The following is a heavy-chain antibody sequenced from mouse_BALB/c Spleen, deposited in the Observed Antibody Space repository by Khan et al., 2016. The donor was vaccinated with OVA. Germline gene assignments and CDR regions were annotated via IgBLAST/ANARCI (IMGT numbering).Heavy chain of an antibody. D-gene: IGHD1-2*01. CDR1: GYTFTDYN. V-gene: IGHV1S29*02. J-gene: IGHJ3*01. CDR3: VRSGYGSFGF. CDR2: FFPNSGGS. Sequence: VQLQQSGPEVVKPGASVKISCKASGYTFTDYNMDWVKQRHGKSLEWIGYFFPNSGGSGYSQKFKTKATLTVDISSSTAYMDLRSLTSEDSADYYCVRSGYGSFGFWGQGTLVTVSA.